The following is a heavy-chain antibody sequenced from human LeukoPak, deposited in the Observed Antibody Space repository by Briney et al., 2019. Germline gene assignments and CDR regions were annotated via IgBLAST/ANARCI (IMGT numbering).Heavy chain of an antibody. CDR1: GFFCGAYA. J-gene: IGHJ6*03. CDR3: ARDQLGGDPDDYYYYYMDV. CDR2: IRSKTYGGAI. V-gene: IGHV3-49*03. Sequence: HTGGSLRFSCTTSGFFCGAYAMSWFRQAPGKGLEGVGFIRSKTYGGAIEYAASVKGRFTISRDDSKGIAYLQMNSLKTEDTAVYYCARDQLGGDPDDYYYYYMDVWGKGTTVTVSS. D-gene: IGHD4-17*01.